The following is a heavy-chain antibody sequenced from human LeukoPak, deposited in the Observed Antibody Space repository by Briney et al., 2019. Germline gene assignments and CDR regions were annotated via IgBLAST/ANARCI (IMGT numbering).Heavy chain of an antibody. CDR1: GFTFDDYA. D-gene: IGHD3-10*01. J-gene: IGHJ4*02. V-gene: IGHV3-9*01. CDR2: ISWNSGSI. CDR3: AKDIILGSGSPNWFDY. Sequence: GRSLRLSCAASGFTFDDYAMHWVRHAPGKGLEWVSGISWNSGSIGYADSVKGRFTISRDNAKNSLYLQMNSLRAEDTALYYCAKDIILGSGSPNWFDYWGQGTLVTVSS.